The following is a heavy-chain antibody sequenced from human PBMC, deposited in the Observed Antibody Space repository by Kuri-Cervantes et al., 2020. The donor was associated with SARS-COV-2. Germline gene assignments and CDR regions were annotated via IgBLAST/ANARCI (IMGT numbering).Heavy chain of an antibody. D-gene: IGHD2-15*01. V-gene: IGHV4-38-2*02. CDR2: INHSGST. Sequence: SETLSLTCTVSGYSISSGYYWGWIRQPPGKGLEWIGSINHSGSTNYNPSLKSRVTISVDTSKNQFSLKLSSVTAADTAVYYCARDNCSGGSCYGYYYMDVWGKGTTVTVSS. CDR1: GYSISSGYY. J-gene: IGHJ6*03. CDR3: ARDNCSGGSCYGYYYMDV.